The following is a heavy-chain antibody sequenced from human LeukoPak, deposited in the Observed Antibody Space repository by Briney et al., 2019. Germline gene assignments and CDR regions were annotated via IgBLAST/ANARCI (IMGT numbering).Heavy chain of an antibody. CDR2: IYYSGST. D-gene: IGHD6-13*01. CDR3: ARSRSSSWSYYYYYGMDV. V-gene: IGHV4-39*01. Sequence: SETLSLTCTVSGGSISSYYWGWIRQPPGKGLEWIGSIYYSGSTYYNPSLKSRVTISVDTSKNQFSLKLSSVTAADTAVYYCARSRSSSWSYYYYYGMDVWGQGTTVTVSS. CDR1: GGSISSYY. J-gene: IGHJ6*02.